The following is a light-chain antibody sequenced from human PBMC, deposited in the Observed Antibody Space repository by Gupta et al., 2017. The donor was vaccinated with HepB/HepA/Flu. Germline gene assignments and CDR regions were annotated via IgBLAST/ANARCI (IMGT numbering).Light chain of an antibody. Sequence: VLMTQSPLSLPVTLGQPASISCRSSQSLLYSDGNTFLNWFQQRPGQSPRRLIYKVSKRDSGVPDRFRGSGSGSDFTLNITRVGAEDVAIYYCMQGSHWHPIFGGGTKVEIK. CDR2: KVS. CDR3: MQGSHWHPI. V-gene: IGKV2-30*01. CDR1: QSLLYSDGNTF. J-gene: IGKJ4*01.